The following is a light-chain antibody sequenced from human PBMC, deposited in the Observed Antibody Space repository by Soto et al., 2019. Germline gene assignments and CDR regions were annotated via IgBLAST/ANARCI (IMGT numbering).Light chain of an antibody. Sequence: DTQMTQSPSSLSASVGDRVTITCQASQGIAKYLHWYQQKPGKAPKLLIYHASNLQTGVPSRFSGSGSGTDFTFTSSSLQPEDIATYFCQQSDNLPLTFGGGTKVEIK. J-gene: IGKJ4*01. CDR2: HAS. CDR3: QQSDNLPLT. CDR1: QGIAKY. V-gene: IGKV1-33*01.